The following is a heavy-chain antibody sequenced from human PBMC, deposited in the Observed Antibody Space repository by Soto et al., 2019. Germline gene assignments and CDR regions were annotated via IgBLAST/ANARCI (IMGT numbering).Heavy chain of an antibody. CDR1: GFTFSSYA. J-gene: IGHJ6*02. CDR3: AKVRRSDSSGYYYGYYYYYGMDV. Sequence: GGSLRLSCAASGFTFSSYAMSWVRQAPGKGLEWVSAISGSGGSTYYADSVKGRFTISRDNSKNTLYLQMKSLRAEDTAVYYCAKVRRSDSSGYYYGYYYYYGMDVWGQGTTVTVSS. CDR2: ISGSGGST. D-gene: IGHD3-22*01. V-gene: IGHV3-23*01.